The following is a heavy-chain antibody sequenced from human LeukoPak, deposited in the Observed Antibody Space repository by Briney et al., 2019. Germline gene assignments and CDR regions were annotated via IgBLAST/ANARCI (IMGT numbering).Heavy chain of an antibody. Sequence: GGSLRLSCAASVFTVSSNYMSWVREAAGPELECVSVIYSGVSAYYADSVKGRFTISRDNSKNTLYLQMNSLRAEDTAVYYCARGQSHYDFWSGGGSNWFDPWGQGTLVTVSS. V-gene: IGHV3-53*01. D-gene: IGHD3-3*01. CDR1: VFTVSSNY. CDR2: IYSGVSA. J-gene: IGHJ5*02. CDR3: ARGQSHYDFWSGGGSNWFDP.